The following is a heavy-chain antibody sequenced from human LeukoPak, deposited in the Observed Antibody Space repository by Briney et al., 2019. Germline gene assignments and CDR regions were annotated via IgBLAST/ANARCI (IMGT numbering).Heavy chain of an antibody. Sequence: SETLSLTCTVSGGSISSYYWSWTRQPPGKGLEWIGYIYYSGSTNYNPSLKSRVTISVDTSKNQFSLKLSSVTAADTAVYYCARDRICSSTSCYASYYYYGMDVWGKGTTVTVSS. J-gene: IGHJ6*04. CDR3: ARDRICSSTSCYASYYYYGMDV. CDR2: IYYSGST. CDR1: GGSISSYY. V-gene: IGHV4-59*01. D-gene: IGHD2-2*01.